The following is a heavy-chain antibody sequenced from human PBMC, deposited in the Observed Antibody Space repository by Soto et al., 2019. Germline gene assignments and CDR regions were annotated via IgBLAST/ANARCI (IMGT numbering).Heavy chain of an antibody. CDR1: GFTFTTYI. CDR2: ITAGGETT. D-gene: IGHD6-13*01. CDR3: AKGSSSWYYFDS. Sequence: GSLRLSCAASGFTFTTYIMAWVSQAPGEGLQWVSTITAGGETTYYADSVKGRFTISRDNSQNKVFLQMNSLRSEDTALYYCAKGSSSWYYFDSWGQGIPVTVSS. V-gene: IGHV3-23*01. J-gene: IGHJ4*02.